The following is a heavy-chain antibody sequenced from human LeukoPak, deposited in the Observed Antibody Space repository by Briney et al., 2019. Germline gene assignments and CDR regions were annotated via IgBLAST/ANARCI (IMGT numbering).Heavy chain of an antibody. V-gene: IGHV3-48*04. Sequence: GGSLRLSCAASGFTFSSYSMDWVRQAPGKGLEWVSYISSSSSTIYYADSVKGRFTISRDNAKNSLYLQMGSLRAEDTAVYYCARFSGRNWGQGTLVTVSS. J-gene: IGHJ4*02. CDR3: ARFSGRN. CDR1: GFTFSSYS. D-gene: IGHD2-15*01. CDR2: ISSSSSTI.